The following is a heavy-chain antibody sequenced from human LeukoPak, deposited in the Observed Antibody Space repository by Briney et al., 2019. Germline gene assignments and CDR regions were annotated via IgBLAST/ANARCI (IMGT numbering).Heavy chain of an antibody. CDR2: IYYSGST. CDR1: GGSISSSSYY. J-gene: IGHJ3*02. V-gene: IGHV4-39*01. D-gene: IGHD2-15*01. Sequence: SETLSLTCTVSGGSISSSSYYWGWIRHPPGKGLEWIGSIYYSGSTYYNPSLKSRVTISVDTSKNQFSLKLSSVTAADTAVYYCARGDYCSGGSCYDHAFDIWGQGTMVTVSS. CDR3: ARGDYCSGGSCYDHAFDI.